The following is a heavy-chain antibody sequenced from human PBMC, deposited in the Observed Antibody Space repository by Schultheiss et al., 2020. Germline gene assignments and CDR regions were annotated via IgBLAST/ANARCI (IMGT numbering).Heavy chain of an antibody. D-gene: IGHD5-24*01. CDR1: GGNFSSYA. V-gene: IGHV1-69*13. Sequence: SVKVSCKASGGNFSSYAISWVRQAPGQGLEWMGGIIPIFGTANYAQKFQGRVTITADESTSTAYMELSSLRSEDTAVYYCARGGGRTWLQFFYYYGMDVWCQVTTVTVSS. CDR3: ARGGGRTWLQFFYYYGMDV. CDR2: IIPIFGTA. J-gene: IGHJ6*02.